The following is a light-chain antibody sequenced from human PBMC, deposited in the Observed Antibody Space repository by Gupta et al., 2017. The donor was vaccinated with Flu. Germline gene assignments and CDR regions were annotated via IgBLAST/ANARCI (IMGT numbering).Light chain of an antibody. CDR3: QQSYSTPFP. J-gene: IGKJ3*01. V-gene: IGKV1-39*01. CDR2: AAS. CDR1: QNIRSY. Sequence: DIQMSQSPSSLSASVGDRVTITCRASQNIRSYLNWYQQKPGKAPKLLIYAASSLQSGVPSRFSGSGSGTDFTLTISSLQPEDFATYYCQQSYSTPFPFGPGTKVAI.